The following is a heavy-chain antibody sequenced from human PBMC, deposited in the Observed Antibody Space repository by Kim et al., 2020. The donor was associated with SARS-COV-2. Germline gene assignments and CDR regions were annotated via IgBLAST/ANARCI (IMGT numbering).Heavy chain of an antibody. CDR3: ARGSLRYFDRPAYAFDI. V-gene: IGHV4-59*13. D-gene: IGHD3-9*01. CDR2: IYYSGST. CDR1: GGSISSYY. Sequence: SETLSLTCTVSGGSISSYYWSWIRQPPGKGLEWIGYIYYSGSTNYNPSLKSRVTISVDTSKNQFSLKLSSVTAADTAVYYCARGSLRYFDRPAYAFDIWGQGTMVSVSS. J-gene: IGHJ3*02.